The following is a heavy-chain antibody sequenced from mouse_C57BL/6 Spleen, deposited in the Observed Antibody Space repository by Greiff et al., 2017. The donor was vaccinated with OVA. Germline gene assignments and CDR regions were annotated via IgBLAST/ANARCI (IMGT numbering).Heavy chain of an antibody. CDR2: ISSGGDYI. CDR3: TRDHYGSSYSYFDY. D-gene: IGHD1-1*01. CDR1: GFTFSSYA. Sequence: DVMLVESGEGLVKPGGSLKLSCAASGFTFSSYAMSWVRQTPEKRLEWVAYISSGGDYIYYADTVKGRFTISRDNARNTLYLQMSSLKSEDTAMYYCTRDHYGSSYSYFDYWGQGTTLTVSS. V-gene: IGHV5-9-1*02. J-gene: IGHJ2*01.